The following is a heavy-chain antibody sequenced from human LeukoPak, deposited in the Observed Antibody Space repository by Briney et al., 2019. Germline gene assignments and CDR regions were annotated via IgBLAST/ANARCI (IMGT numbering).Heavy chain of an antibody. D-gene: IGHD4-17*01. CDR2: ISSSSSYV. CDR1: GFTFSTYS. Sequence: GGSLRLSCAASGFTFSTYSMNWVRQAPGKGLEWVSSISSSSSYVHYADSVKGRFTISRDNTKSSLFLQMDSLRAEDTAVYYCASTIVTTVYPPGWYFDLWGRGTQVTVSS. CDR3: ASTIVTTVYPPGWYFDL. V-gene: IGHV3-21*06. J-gene: IGHJ2*01.